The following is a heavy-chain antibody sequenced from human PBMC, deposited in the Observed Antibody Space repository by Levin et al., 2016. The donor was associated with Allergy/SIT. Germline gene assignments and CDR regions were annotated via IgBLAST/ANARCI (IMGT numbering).Heavy chain of an antibody. CDR2: IYYSGST. Sequence: RQLPGKGLEWIGSIYYSGSTYYNPSLKSRVTISVDTSKNQFSLKLSSVTAADTAVYYCARRVGATAGYYYYGMDVWGQGTTVTVSS. D-gene: IGHD1-26*01. J-gene: IGHJ6*02. V-gene: IGHV4-39*01. CDR3: ARRVGATAGYYYYGMDV.